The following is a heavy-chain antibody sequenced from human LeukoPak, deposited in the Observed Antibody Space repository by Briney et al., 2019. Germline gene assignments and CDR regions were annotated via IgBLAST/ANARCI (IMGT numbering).Heavy chain of an antibody. J-gene: IGHJ5*02. Sequence: SETLSLTCTVSGDSINNYYCSWIRQPAGKGLEWIRRVYTSGSTDYNPSLKGRVTMSVDTSKNQFSLKLSSVTAADTAVYYCARDGFSGSYFRWFDPWGQGTLFTVSS. CDR2: VYTSGST. V-gene: IGHV4-4*07. D-gene: IGHD1-26*01. CDR3: ARDGFSGSYFRWFDP. CDR1: GDSINNYY.